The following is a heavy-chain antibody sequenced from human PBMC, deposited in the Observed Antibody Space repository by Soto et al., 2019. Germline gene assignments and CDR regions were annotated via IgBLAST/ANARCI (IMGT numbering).Heavy chain of an antibody. D-gene: IGHD3-3*01. CDR1: GFTFSSYG. V-gene: IGHV3-30*18. CDR2: ISYDGSNK. Sequence: GGSLRLSCAASGFTFSSYGMHWVRQAPGKGLEWVAVISYDGSNKYYADSVKGRFTISRDNSKNTLYLQMNSLRAEDTAVYYCAKDLSPAYYDFWSGYSPLDYYYGMDVWGQGTTVTVSS. CDR3: AKDLSPAYYDFWSGYSPLDYYYGMDV. J-gene: IGHJ6*02.